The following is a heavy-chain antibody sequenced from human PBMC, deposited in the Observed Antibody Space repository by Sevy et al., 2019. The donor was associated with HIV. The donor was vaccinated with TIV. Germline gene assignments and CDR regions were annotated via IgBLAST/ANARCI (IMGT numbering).Heavy chain of an antibody. V-gene: IGHV3-15*01. CDR1: GFIFNNAW. CDR3: TILAVAFDY. J-gene: IGHJ4*02. CDR2: IKSKSDGGTI. D-gene: IGHD6-19*01. Sequence: GGSLRLSCAASGFIFNNAWMSWVRQAPGKGLEWVGRIKSKSDGGTIDYAAPVKGRFTISRDDSKNTVYLQMNSLKTEDTAMYYCTILAVAFDYWGQGTLVTVSS.